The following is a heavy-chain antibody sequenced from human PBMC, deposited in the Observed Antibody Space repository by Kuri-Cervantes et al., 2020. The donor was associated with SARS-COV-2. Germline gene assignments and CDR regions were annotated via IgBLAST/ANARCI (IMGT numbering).Heavy chain of an antibody. V-gene: IGHV3-30-3*01. D-gene: IGHD3-3*01. CDR3: ARSINYDFWSGPHY. J-gene: IGHJ4*02. CDR2: ISYDGSSK. Sequence: GGSLRLSCAASGFTFSSYAMHWVRQAPGKGLEWVAVISYDGSSKYYADSVKGRFTISRDNSKNTLYLQMNSLRAEDTAVYYCARSINYDFWSGPHYWGQGTLVTVSS. CDR1: GFTFSSYA.